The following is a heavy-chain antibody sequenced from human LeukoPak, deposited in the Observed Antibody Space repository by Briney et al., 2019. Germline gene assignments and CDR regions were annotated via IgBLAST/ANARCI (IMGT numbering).Heavy chain of an antibody. Sequence: PGGSLRLSCAASGFTFSDYYMSWVRQAPGKGLEWVSAISSTGGTAYYADSVKGWFTISRDNSKNTLYLQLDSLRVEDTVIYYCAKDSKQLGVRGGWLDPWGQGTLVTVSS. CDR2: ISSTGGTA. D-gene: IGHD3-10*01. J-gene: IGHJ5*02. CDR3: AKDSKQLGVRGGWLDP. V-gene: IGHV3-23*01. CDR1: GFTFSDYY.